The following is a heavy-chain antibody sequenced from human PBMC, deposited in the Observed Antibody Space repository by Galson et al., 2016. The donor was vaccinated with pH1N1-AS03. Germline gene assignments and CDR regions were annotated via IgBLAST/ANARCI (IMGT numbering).Heavy chain of an antibody. CDR3: ARRFSEFLVADISEAFDI. J-gene: IGHJ3*02. CDR2: IYYTGDI. CDR1: GGSINSYY. Sequence: TLSLTCTVSGGSINSYYWTWIRQPPGKGLEWIGQIYYTGDIIYTPSLRSRVTISVDTSKNQLSLNLNSVTAADTAVYYCARRFSEFLVADISEAFDIWGPGTLVTVSS. V-gene: IGHV4-59*12. D-gene: IGHD3-3*01.